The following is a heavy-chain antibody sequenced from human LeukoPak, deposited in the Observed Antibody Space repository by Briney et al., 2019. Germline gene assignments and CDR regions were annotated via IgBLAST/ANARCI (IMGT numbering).Heavy chain of an antibody. J-gene: IGHJ4*02. CDR2: IYYSGST. CDR1: GGSISSYY. Sequence: SETLSLARTVSGGSISSYYWSWIRQPPGKGLEWIGYIYYSGSTNYNPSLKSRVTISVDTSKNQFSLKLSSVTAADTAVYYCASSGGERYYYDSSGYFHSWGQGTLVTVSS. V-gene: IGHV4-59*01. D-gene: IGHD3-22*01. CDR3: ASSGGERYYYDSSGYFHS.